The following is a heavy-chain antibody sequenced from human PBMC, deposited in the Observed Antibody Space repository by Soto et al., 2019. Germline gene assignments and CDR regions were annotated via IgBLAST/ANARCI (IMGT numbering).Heavy chain of an antibody. CDR2: IFYTGNT. CDR1: GTSIDSYY. Sequence: ETLSLTCTVSGTSIDSYYWSWIRQPPRKGLEWIGHIFYTGNTNYNPSLKSRVTMSIDTSKNQFSLKLTSVTAADTAVYYCASLGYSGSGSGKWGQGTLVTVSS. V-gene: IGHV4-59*08. J-gene: IGHJ4*02. CDR3: ASLGYSGSGSGK. D-gene: IGHD5-12*01.